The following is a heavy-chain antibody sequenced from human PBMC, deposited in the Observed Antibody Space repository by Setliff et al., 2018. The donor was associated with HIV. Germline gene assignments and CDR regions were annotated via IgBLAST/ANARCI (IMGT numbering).Heavy chain of an antibody. V-gene: IGHV2-70*17. CDR2: IDWDDDK. CDR3: ARIREPYDFWSGSLVYFDY. J-gene: IGHJ4*02. D-gene: IGHD3-3*01. Sequence: SGPTLVNPTQTLTLTCTFSGFSLSTSGMCVTWIRQSPGKALEWLARIDWDDDKFYSTSLKTRLTISKDTSKNQVVLTMTNMDPVDTATYYCARIREPYDFWSGSLVYFDYWGQGTLVTVSS. CDR1: GFSLSTSGMC.